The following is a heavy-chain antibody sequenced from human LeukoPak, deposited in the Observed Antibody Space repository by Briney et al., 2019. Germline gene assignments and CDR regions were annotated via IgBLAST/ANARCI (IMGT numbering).Heavy chain of an antibody. CDR1: GGSISSYY. CDR2: IYSSGST. V-gene: IGHV4-4*07. Sequence: KSSETLSLTCTVPGGSISSYYWSWIRQPAGKGREWIGRIYSSGSTNYNPSLKSRVTMSVDTSKNQFSLKLSSVTAADTAVYYCARVRADYYGSGSHYKVWFDPWGQGTLVTVSS. J-gene: IGHJ5*02. D-gene: IGHD3-10*01. CDR3: ARVRADYYGSGSHYKVWFDP.